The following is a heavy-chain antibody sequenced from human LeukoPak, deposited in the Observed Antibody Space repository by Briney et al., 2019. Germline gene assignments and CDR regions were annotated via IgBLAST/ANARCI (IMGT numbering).Heavy chain of an antibody. V-gene: IGHV4-38-2*02. CDR3: ARDGHHCGGDCYPGWFDP. Sequence: PSETLSLTCTVSGHSISSGDYWGWIRQPPGKGLEWIGSIYHSGSTYYNPSLKSRVTISVDTSKNQFSLKLSSVTAADTAVYYCARDGHHCGGDCYPGWFDPWGQGTPVTVSS. CDR2: IYHSGST. CDR1: GHSISSGDY. D-gene: IGHD2-21*02. J-gene: IGHJ5*02.